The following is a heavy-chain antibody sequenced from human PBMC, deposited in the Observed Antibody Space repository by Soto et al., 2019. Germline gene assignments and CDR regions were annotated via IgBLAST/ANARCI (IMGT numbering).Heavy chain of an antibody. CDR1: GFTFNNFA. V-gene: IGHV3-23*01. J-gene: IGHJ4*02. D-gene: IGHD3-10*01. CDR2: VSDNGGST. CDR3: AKSSGFGELTPIDY. Sequence: EVQLLESGGDLVQPGGSLRLSCAVSGFTFNNFAMNWVRQAPGKGLEWVSTVSDNGGSTYYTTSVKGRFTISRDNSKNTLYLQMNILRAEDTAVYYCAKSSGFGELTPIDYWGQGTLVTVSS.